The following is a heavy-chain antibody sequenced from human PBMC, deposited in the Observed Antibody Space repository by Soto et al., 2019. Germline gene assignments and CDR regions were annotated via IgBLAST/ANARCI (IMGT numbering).Heavy chain of an antibody. J-gene: IGHJ6*02. D-gene: IGHD3-22*01. Sequence: GSLRLSCAASGFTFSSYAMHWVRQAPGKGLEWVAVISYDGSNKYYADSVKGRFTISRDNSKNTLYLQMNSLRAEDTAVYYCARSPMIVVVLRWVPPGEGMDVWGQGTTVTVSS. V-gene: IGHV3-30-3*01. CDR1: GFTFSSYA. CDR2: ISYDGSNK. CDR3: ARSPMIVVVLRWVPPGEGMDV.